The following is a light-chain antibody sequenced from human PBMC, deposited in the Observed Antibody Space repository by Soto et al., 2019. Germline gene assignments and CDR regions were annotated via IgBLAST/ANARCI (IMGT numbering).Light chain of an antibody. J-gene: IGKJ2*01. CDR3: HQYGGSHT. CDR2: KAS. Sequence: DIQMTQSPSTLSASVGDRVTITCRASQSISRYLAWYQQKPGRAPKLLISKASTLETGVPSRFSGSGSGTEFTITISSLQPDDFATYYCHQYGGSHTFGQGTKVDIK. CDR1: QSISRY. V-gene: IGKV1-5*03.